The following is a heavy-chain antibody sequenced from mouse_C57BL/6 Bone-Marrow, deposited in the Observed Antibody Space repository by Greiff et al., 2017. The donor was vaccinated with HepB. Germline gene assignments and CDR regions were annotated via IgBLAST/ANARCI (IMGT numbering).Heavy chain of an antibody. J-gene: IGHJ4*01. Sequence: EVQLQESGPVLVKPGASVKMSCKASGYTFTDYYMNWVKQSHGKSLEWIGVINPYNGGTSYNQKFKGKATLTVDKSSSTAYMELNSLTSEDSAVYYCARGPNGGRGAMDYWGQGTSVTVSS. D-gene: IGHD4-1*01. CDR3: ARGPNGGRGAMDY. CDR2: INPYNGGT. CDR1: GYTFTDYY. V-gene: IGHV1-19*01.